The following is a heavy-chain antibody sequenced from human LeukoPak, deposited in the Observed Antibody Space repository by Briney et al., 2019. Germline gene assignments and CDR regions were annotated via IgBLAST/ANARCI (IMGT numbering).Heavy chain of an antibody. CDR2: IYPDDSDT. D-gene: IGHD6-13*01. CDR1: GYLFTTYW. Sequence: GSPQISCQSSGYLFTTYWIGRVRPLPGKGLEWMGIIYPDDSDTRYSPSFQDQVTISVDKSISTAYLQWSSLKASDTAMYYCAKLGAYSSSWYGFCDYWGQGTLVTVSS. J-gene: IGHJ4*02. CDR3: AKLGAYSSSWYGFCDY. V-gene: IGHV5-51*01.